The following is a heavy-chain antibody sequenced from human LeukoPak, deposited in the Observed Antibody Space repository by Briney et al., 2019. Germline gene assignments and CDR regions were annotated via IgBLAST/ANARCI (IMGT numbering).Heavy chain of an antibody. CDR1: GFTFSICS. Sequence: GGSLRLSCEASGFTFSICSMHWVRQAPGKGLEWVSSMSANSFSIHYGESVKGRFTISRDNAKNSLHLQMNSLRVEDTGIYYCAREAPGDEAFDIWGQGTMVTVSS. J-gene: IGHJ3*02. CDR3: AREAPGDEAFDI. D-gene: IGHD7-27*01. V-gene: IGHV3-21*01. CDR2: MSANSFSI.